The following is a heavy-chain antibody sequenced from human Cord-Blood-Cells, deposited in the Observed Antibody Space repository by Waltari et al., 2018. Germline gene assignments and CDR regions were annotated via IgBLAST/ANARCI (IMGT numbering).Heavy chain of an antibody. CDR3: ARGYAPRSCCSTSCYVSVDLFDP. J-gene: IGHJ5*02. V-gene: IGHV4-61*01. Sequence: QVQLQESGPGLVKPSETLSLTCTVSGGSVSSGSYYWSWIRQPPGKGLEWLGYIYYSGSTNYNPSLKSRVPISVDTSKNQFSLELSSVTAADTAVDFCARGYAPRSCCSTSCYVSVDLFDPWGQGTLVTVSS. D-gene: IGHD2-2*01. CDR2: IYYSGST. CDR1: GGSVSSGSYY.